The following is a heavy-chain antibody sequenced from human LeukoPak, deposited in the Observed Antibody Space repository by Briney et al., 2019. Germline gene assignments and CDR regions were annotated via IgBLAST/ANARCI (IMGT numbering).Heavy chain of an antibody. CDR1: GFTFSSYW. J-gene: IGHJ6*03. CDR2: INSDGSST. CDR3: ARDATGRYVVVVPAAIERDYYYYYYMDV. D-gene: IGHD2-2*01. V-gene: IGHV3-74*01. Sequence: PGGSLRLSCAASGFTFSSYWMHWVRQAPGKGLVWVSRINSDGSSTIYADSVKGRFTISRDNAKNTLYLQMNSLRAEDTAVYYCARDATGRYVVVVPAAIERDYYYYYYMDVWGKGTTVTVSS.